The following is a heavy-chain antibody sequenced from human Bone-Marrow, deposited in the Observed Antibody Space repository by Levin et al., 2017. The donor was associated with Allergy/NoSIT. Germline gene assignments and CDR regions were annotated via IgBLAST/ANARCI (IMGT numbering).Heavy chain of an antibody. CDR3: ASDHSPFTLVQGISGYYYYLDV. V-gene: IGHV1-18*01. J-gene: IGHJ6*03. D-gene: IGHD3-10*01. CDR2: ISVYNGDT. CDR1: GYTFTSFG. Sequence: PGGSLRLSCRASGYTFTSFGISWVRQAPGQGLEWMGGISVYNGDTKYAENFQGRVTMTTDTSTTTAYMELRSLRSDDTAIYYCASDHSPFTLVQGISGYYYYLDVWGKGTTVTVSS.